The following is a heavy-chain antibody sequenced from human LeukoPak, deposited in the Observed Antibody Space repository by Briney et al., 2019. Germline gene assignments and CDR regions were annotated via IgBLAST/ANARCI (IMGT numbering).Heavy chain of an antibody. Sequence: PGGSLRLSCTASGFPSTSYAMHWVRQAPGKGLEWVAVISSDGRDKYHADPVKGRFAISRDNSKNTMYLQMNSLRAEDTAVYHCAKDGDIGAAGYYFDYWGQGTLVTVSS. J-gene: IGHJ4*02. V-gene: IGHV3-30*09. D-gene: IGHD6-13*01. CDR1: GFPSTSYA. CDR3: AKDGDIGAAGYYFDY. CDR2: ISSDGRDK.